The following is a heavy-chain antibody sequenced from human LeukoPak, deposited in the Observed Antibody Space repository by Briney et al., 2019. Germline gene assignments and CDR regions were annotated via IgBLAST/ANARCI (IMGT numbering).Heavy chain of an antibody. CDR3: AKDGGWPGAARPEPLDY. CDR1: GFTFSSDG. J-gene: IGHJ4*02. D-gene: IGHD6-6*01. CDR2: ILYDGSNK. V-gene: IGHV3-33*06. Sequence: GGSLRLSCAAPGFTFSSDGMHGVRQAPGRGLEGGAVILYDGSNKYYADSVKGRLTISRDTSKNTLYLQMNSLRAEDTAVYYCAKDGGWPGAARPEPLDYWGQGTLVTVSS.